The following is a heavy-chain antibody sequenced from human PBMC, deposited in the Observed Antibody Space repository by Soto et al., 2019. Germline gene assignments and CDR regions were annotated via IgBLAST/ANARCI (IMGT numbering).Heavy chain of an antibody. CDR1: GFTFSSYG. D-gene: IGHD3-3*01. Sequence: PGGSLRLSCAASGFTFSSYGMHWVRQAPGKGLEWVAVIWYDGSNKYYADSVKGRFTISRDNSKNTLYLQMNSLRAEDTAVYYCARGSEYYDFYGMDVWGQGTTVTVSS. J-gene: IGHJ6*02. CDR3: ARGSEYYDFYGMDV. CDR2: IWYDGSNK. V-gene: IGHV3-33*01.